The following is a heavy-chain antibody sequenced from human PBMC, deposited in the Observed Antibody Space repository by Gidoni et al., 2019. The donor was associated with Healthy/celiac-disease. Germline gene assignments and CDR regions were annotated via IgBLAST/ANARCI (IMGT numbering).Heavy chain of an antibody. J-gene: IGHJ4*02. V-gene: IGHV1-69*01. CDR1: GGTFSSYA. CDR3: ARERYYYGSGSYSEPRTHYFDY. Sequence: QVQLVQSGAEVKKPGSSVKVSCKASGGTFSSYAISWVRQAPGQGLEWKGGIIPIFGTANYAQKFQGRVTITADESTSTAYMELSSLRSEDTAVYYCARERYYYGSGSYSEPRTHYFDYWGQGTLVTVSS. CDR2: IIPIFGTA. D-gene: IGHD3-10*01.